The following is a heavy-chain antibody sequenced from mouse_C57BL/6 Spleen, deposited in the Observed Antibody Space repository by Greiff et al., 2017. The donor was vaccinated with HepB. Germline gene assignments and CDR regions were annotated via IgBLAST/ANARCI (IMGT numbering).Heavy chain of an antibody. CDR2: IDPEDGDT. Sequence: VQLQQSGAELVRPGASVKLSCTASGFNIKDYYMHWVKQRPEQGLEWIGRIDPEDGDTEYAPKFQGKATMTADTSSNTAYLQLSSLTSEDTAVYYCTNANWAYYAMDYWGQGTSVTVSS. D-gene: IGHD4-1*02. CDR3: TNANWAYYAMDY. J-gene: IGHJ4*01. CDR1: GFNIKDYY. V-gene: IGHV14-1*01.